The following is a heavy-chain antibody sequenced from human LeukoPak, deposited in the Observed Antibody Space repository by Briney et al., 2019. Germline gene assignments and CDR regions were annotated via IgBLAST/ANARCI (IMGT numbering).Heavy chain of an antibody. CDR2: INPNSGGT. CDR1: GYTFTGYY. Sequence: ASVKVSCKASGYTFTGYYMHRVRQAPGQGLEWMGWINPNSGGTNYAQKFQGRVTMTRDTSISTAYMELSRLRSDDTAVYYCARDRDSGSYYQYFQHWGQGTLVTVSS. V-gene: IGHV1-2*02. CDR3: ARDRDSGSYYQYFQH. J-gene: IGHJ1*01. D-gene: IGHD1-26*01.